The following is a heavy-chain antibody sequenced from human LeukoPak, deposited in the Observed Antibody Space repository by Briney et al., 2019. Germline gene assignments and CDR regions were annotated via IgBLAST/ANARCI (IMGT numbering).Heavy chain of an antibody. J-gene: IGHJ5*02. CDR3: ARDGVAAAGNLGGWFDP. Sequence: SLKVSCKASGGTFSSYAISWVRQAPGQGLEWMGRIIPILGIANYAQKFQGRVTITADKPTSTAYMELSSLRSEDTAVYYCARDGVAAAGNLGGWFDPWGQGTLVTVSS. V-gene: IGHV1-69*04. CDR1: GGTFSSYA. CDR2: IIPILGIA. D-gene: IGHD6-13*01.